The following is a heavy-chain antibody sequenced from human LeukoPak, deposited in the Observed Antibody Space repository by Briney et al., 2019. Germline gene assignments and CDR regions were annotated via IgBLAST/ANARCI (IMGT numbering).Heavy chain of an antibody. CDR2: IYYSGST. J-gene: IGHJ5*02. CDR3: ARDGYSGYDGGNWFDP. D-gene: IGHD5-12*01. V-gene: IGHV4-31*03. Sequence: LSLTCIVSGGSISSGGYYWSWIRQHPGKGLEWIGYIYYSGSTYYNPSLKSRVTISVDTSKNQFSLKLSSVTAADTAVYYCARDGYSGYDGGNWFDPWGQGTLVTVSS. CDR1: GGSISSGGYY.